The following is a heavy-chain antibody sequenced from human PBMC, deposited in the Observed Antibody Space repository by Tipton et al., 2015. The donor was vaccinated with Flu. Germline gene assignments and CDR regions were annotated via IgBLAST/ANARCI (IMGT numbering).Heavy chain of an antibody. J-gene: IGHJ5*02. V-gene: IGHV4-4*02. Sequence: TLSLTCAVSGGSISSSNWWSWVRQFPGKGLEWIGTVSRTGSTIYNPSLKSRVTLSIDTSKNQFSLKMKSVTATDMAVYYCARRDYSNYVSDPKSWFDPWGQGTLVAVSS. D-gene: IGHD4-11*01. CDR3: ARRDYSNYVSDPKSWFDP. CDR2: VSRTGST. CDR1: GGSISSSNW.